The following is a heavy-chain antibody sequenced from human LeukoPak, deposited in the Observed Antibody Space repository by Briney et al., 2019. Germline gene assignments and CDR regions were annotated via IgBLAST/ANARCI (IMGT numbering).Heavy chain of an antibody. CDR3: ARGITMTIVAPGY. J-gene: IGHJ4*02. CDR1: GFTFSVHG. CDR2: ISYDGSNK. Sequence: GRSLRLSCAASGFTFSVHGIHWVRQAPGKGLEWVAVISYDGSNKYYADSVKGRFTISRDNAKNSLYLQMDSLRAEDTAVYYCARGITMTIVAPGYWGQGTLVTVSS. D-gene: IGHD3-22*01. V-gene: IGHV3-30*03.